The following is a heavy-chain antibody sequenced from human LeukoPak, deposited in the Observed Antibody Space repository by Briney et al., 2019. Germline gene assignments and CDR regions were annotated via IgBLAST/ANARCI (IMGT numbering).Heavy chain of an antibody. V-gene: IGHV1-18*01. CDR1: GYTFTSYD. Sequence: GASVKVSCKASGYTFTSYDISWARQDPGQGLEWMGWISGYNGNTNYAQKLQGRVTMTTNTSTSTAYMELRSLSSDDTAVYYCARGTDLFDYWGQGTLVTVSS. D-gene: IGHD2-8*02. CDR3: ARGTDLFDY. CDR2: ISGYNGNT. J-gene: IGHJ4*02.